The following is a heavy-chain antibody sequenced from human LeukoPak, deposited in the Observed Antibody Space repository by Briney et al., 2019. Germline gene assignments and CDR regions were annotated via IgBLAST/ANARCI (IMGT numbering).Heavy chain of an antibody. CDR2: INHSGSH. J-gene: IGHJ4*02. CDR3: ASASITRYYFDY. D-gene: IGHD4-11*01. Sequence: PSETLSLTCAVYGGSFSGYYWSWIRQPPGKGLEWIGEINHSGSHNYNPSLKSRVTISVDTSKNQFSLKLSSATAADTAVYYCASASITRYYFDYWGQGTLVTVSS. V-gene: IGHV4-34*01. CDR1: GGSFSGYY.